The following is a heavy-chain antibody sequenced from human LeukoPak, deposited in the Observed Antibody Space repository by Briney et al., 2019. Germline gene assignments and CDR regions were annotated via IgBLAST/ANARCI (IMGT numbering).Heavy chain of an antibody. CDR2: ISYDGSNK. V-gene: IGHV3-30*18. CDR3: AKDVSALSHYYGMDV. CDR1: GFTFSSYG. D-gene: IGHD2/OR15-2a*01. J-gene: IGHJ6*02. Sequence: PEGSLRLSCAAPGFTFSSYGMHWVRQAPGKGLEWVAVISYDGSNKYYADSVKGRFTISRDNSKNTLYLQMNSLRAEDTAVYYCAKDVSALSHYYGMDVWGQGTTVTVSS.